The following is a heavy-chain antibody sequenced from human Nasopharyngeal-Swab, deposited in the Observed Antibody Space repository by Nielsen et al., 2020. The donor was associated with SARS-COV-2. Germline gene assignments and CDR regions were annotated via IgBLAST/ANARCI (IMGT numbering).Heavy chain of an antibody. CDR1: GFTFSSYD. CDR3: AKEDRFRAFDT. V-gene: IGHV3-13*01. Sequence: GESLKISCAASGFTFSSYDMHWVRQATGKGLEWVSAIGTAGDTYYPGSVKGRFTISRENAKNSLYLQMNSLRAGDTAVYYCAKEDRFRAFDTWGQGTMVTVSS. J-gene: IGHJ3*02. D-gene: IGHD2-15*01. CDR2: IGTAGDT.